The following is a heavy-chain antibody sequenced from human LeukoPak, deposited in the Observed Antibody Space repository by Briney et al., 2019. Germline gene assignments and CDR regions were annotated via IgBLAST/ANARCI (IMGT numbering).Heavy chain of an antibody. CDR3: ARARYYYGDSDY. D-gene: IGHD3-10*01. CDR2: IYHNGNT. V-gene: IGHV4-59*08. J-gene: IGHJ4*02. CDR1: GGSINSYY. Sequence: PSETLSLTCAVSGGSINSYYWSWIRQPPGKGLEWIGTIYHNGNTYYNPSLNSRATISVDTSRNQFSLELSSVTAAGTAVFYCARARYYYGDSDYWGQGTLVTVSS.